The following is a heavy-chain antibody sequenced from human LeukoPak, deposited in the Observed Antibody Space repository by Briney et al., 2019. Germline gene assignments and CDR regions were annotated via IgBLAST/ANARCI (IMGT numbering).Heavy chain of an antibody. V-gene: IGHV3-30-3*01. CDR2: ISYDGSNK. Sequence: GGSLRLSCAASGFTFSSYAMDWVRQAPGKGLEWVAVISYDGSNKYYADFVKGRFTISRDNSKNTLYLQMNSLRTEDTAVYYCARPYGGYVDYYFDYWGQGTLVTVSS. D-gene: IGHD5-12*01. CDR1: GFTFSSYA. CDR3: ARPYGGYVDYYFDY. J-gene: IGHJ4*02.